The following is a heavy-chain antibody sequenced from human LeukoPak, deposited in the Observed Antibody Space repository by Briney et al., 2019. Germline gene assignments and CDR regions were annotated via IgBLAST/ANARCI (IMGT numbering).Heavy chain of an antibody. Sequence: SETLSLTCAVYGGSFSGYYWSWIRQPPGKGLEWIGEINHSGSTNYNPSLKSRVTISVDTSKNQFSLKLSSATAADTAVYYCARGRYSYGRARTYYFDYWGQGTLVTVSS. D-gene: IGHD5-18*01. CDR2: INHSGST. CDR1: GGSFSGYY. J-gene: IGHJ4*02. CDR3: ARGRYSYGRARTYYFDY. V-gene: IGHV4-34*01.